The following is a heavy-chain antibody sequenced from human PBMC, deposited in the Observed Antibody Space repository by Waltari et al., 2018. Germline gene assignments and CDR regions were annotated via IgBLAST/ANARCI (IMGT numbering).Heavy chain of an antibody. CDR2: MNPNSGNT. J-gene: IGHJ6*02. D-gene: IGHD3-22*01. CDR1: GYTFTSYD. V-gene: IGHV1-8*01. Sequence: LVQSGAEVKKPGASVKVSCKASGYTFTSYDITWVRQATGQGLEWMGWMNPNSGNTGYAQKFQGRVTMTRNTSISTAYMELSSLRSEDTAVYYCARGGGYYDSSGSYGMDVWGQGTTVTVSS. CDR3: ARGGGYYDSSGSYGMDV.